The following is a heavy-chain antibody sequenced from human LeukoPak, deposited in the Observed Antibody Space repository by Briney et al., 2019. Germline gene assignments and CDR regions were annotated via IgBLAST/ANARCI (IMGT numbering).Heavy chain of an antibody. CDR2: IYYSGST. D-gene: IGHD6-13*01. V-gene: IGHV4-39*07. CDR3: ARPPRYSSSWYYFDY. CDR1: GGSISSSSYY. J-gene: IGHJ4*02. Sequence: SETLSLTCTVSGGSISSSSYYWGWIRQPPGKGLERIGSIYYSGSTYYNPSLKSRVTISVDTSKNQFSLKLSSVTAADTAVYYCARPPRYSSSWYYFDYWGQGTLVTVSS.